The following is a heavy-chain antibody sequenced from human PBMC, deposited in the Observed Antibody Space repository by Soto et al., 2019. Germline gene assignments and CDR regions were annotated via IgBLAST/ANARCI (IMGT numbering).Heavy chain of an antibody. J-gene: IGHJ4*02. CDR3: ATRDPGHY. CDR1: GYTFPTYF. Sequence: APMKGSCKASGYTFPTYFIHWVRQAPGQGLEWMGIISPDGGRTSYAQKFQGRVTMTRDTSTSTVYMELSSLRPEETAVYYCATRDPGHYWGQGTLVTVSS. CDR2: ISPDGGRT. V-gene: IGHV1-46*01.